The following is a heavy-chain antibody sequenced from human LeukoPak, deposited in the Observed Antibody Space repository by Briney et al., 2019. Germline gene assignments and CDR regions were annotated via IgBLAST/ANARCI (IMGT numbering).Heavy chain of an antibody. D-gene: IGHD5-24*01. CDR3: AGSRDGYNRVFY. CDR1: GGSISSSSYY. CDR2: IYYSGST. J-gene: IGHJ4*02. Sequence: SETLSLTCTVSGGSISSSSYYWGWIRQPPGEGLEWIGSIYYSGSTYYDPSLKSRVTISVDTSKNQFSLKLSSVTAADTAVYYCAGSRDGYNRVFYWGQGTLVTVSS. V-gene: IGHV4-39*01.